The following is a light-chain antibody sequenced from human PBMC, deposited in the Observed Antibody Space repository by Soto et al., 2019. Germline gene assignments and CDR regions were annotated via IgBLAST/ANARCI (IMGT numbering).Light chain of an antibody. V-gene: IGKV1-5*03. CDR1: QSISTW. J-gene: IGKJ4*01. Sequence: DIQMTQSPATLSASVGDRVTITSRASQSISTWLAWYQQKPGKAPKLLIYKASSLESGVSSRFSGSGSGTEFTLTISSLQPADFATYYCQQYNTYPLTFGGGTTVEIK. CDR3: QQYNTYPLT. CDR2: KAS.